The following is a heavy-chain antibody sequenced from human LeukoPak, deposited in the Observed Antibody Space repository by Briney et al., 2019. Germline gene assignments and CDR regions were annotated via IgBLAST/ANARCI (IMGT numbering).Heavy chain of an antibody. CDR2: IYYSGST. J-gene: IGHJ4*02. CDR3: ARGRTGRTISFDH. V-gene: IGHV4-59*01. D-gene: IGHD5-24*01. CDR1: GGSIISYY. Sequence: KASETLSLTCTVSGGSIISYYWSWIRQPPGKGLEWIGCIYYSGSTNYNPSLKSRVTISVDTSNNQFSLKLTSLTAADTAVYYCARGRTGRTISFDHWGQGTLVTVSS.